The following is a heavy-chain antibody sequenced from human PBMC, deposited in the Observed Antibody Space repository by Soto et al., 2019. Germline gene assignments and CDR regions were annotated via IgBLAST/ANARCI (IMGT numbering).Heavy chain of an antibody. J-gene: IGHJ5*02. Sequence: ASVKVSCKASGYTFTSYGISWVRQAPGQGLEWMGWISAYNGNTNYAQKLQGRVTMTTDTSTSTAYMELRSLRSDDTAVYYCARVVNRFYGGNSEDNWFDPWGQGTQVTVSS. CDR3: ARVVNRFYGGNSEDNWFDP. D-gene: IGHD4-17*01. V-gene: IGHV1-18*01. CDR1: GYTFTSYG. CDR2: ISAYNGNT.